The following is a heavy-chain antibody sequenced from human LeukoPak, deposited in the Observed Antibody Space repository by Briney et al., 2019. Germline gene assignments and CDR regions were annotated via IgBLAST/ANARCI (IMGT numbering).Heavy chain of an antibody. CDR1: GFPFSSYW. CDR3: SRSQFDY. V-gene: IGHV3-74*03. J-gene: IGHJ4*02. Sequence: PGGSLRLSCEPSGFPFSSYWMLWVRQAPGKGLGWVSRISGDGTIKTYADFVRGRFTIARDNTKNILYLQMNSLKVEDTATYFCSRSQFDYWGQGVLVTVSP. CDR2: ISGDGTIK.